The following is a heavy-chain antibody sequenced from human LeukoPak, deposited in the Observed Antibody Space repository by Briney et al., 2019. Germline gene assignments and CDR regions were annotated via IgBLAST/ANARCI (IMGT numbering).Heavy chain of an antibody. Sequence: SETLSRTCTVTDGSISSYYWSWIRQPPGKGLEWIGYIYYSGSTNYNPSLKSRVTISVDTSKNQFSLKLSSVTAADTAVYYCARASGYSYGNDAFDIWGQGTMVTVSS. D-gene: IGHD5-18*01. CDR3: ARASGYSYGNDAFDI. V-gene: IGHV4-59*01. CDR1: DGSISSYY. J-gene: IGHJ3*02. CDR2: IYYSGST.